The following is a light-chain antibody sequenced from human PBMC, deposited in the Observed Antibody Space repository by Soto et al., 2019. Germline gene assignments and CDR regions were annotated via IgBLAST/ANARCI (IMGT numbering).Light chain of an antibody. CDR3: QQYNNWPPT. J-gene: IGKJ5*01. CDR2: GAS. Sequence: EIVMTQSPATLSVSPGERATLSCRAGQSVSSNLAWYQQKPGQAPRLLIYGASIRATGIPARFSGSGSGTEFTLTISSLQSEDFAVYYCQQYNNWPPTFGQGTRLEIK. CDR1: QSVSSN. V-gene: IGKV3D-15*01.